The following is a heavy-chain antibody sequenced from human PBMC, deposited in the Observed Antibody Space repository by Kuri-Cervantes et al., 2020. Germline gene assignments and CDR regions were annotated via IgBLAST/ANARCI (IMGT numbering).Heavy chain of an antibody. D-gene: IGHD5-24*01. CDR3: ARALSVEMATIFRDTDAFDI. J-gene: IGHJ3*02. CDR2: IFSDDEK. V-gene: IGHV2-26*01. CDR1: GFPLTNARMG. Sequence: SGPTLVKPTEPLTLTCTVSGFPLTNARMGVSWIRQPPGKALEWLAHIFSDDEKSYSTSLKSRLTISKDTSKSQVVLTMTNMDPVDTATYYCARALSVEMATIFRDTDAFDIWGQGTMVTVSS.